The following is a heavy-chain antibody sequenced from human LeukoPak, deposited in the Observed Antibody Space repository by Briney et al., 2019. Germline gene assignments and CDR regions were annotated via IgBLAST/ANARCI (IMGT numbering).Heavy chain of an antibody. J-gene: IGHJ4*02. CDR2: ISGSGGST. CDR3: AKDLVRWLQPMGY. V-gene: IGHV3-23*01. Sequence: SGGSLRLSCAASGFTFSSYSMNWVRQAPGRGLEWVSAISGSGGSTYYADSVKGRFTISRDNSKNTLYLQMNSLRAEDTAVYYCAKDLVRWLQPMGYWGQGTLVTVSS. CDR1: GFTFSSYS. D-gene: IGHD5-24*01.